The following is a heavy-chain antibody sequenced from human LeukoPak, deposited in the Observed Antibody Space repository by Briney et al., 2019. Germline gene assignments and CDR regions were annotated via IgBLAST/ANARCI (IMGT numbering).Heavy chain of an antibody. D-gene: IGHD5-12*01. Sequence: SETLSLTCAVYGGSFSGDFWSWIRQPAGKGLEWIGRIYTSGSTNYNPSLKSRVTISVDTSKNQFSLKLSSVTAADTAVYYCARETSQLEWLRLTYYYYYMDVWGKGTTVTISS. V-gene: IGHV4-4*07. J-gene: IGHJ6*03. CDR1: GGSFSGDF. CDR2: IYTSGST. CDR3: ARETSQLEWLRLTYYYYYMDV.